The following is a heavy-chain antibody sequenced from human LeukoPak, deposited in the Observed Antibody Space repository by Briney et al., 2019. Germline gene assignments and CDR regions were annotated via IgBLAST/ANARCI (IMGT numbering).Heavy chain of an antibody. CDR1: GYTFTSYG. V-gene: IGHV1-18*01. D-gene: IGHD1-14*01. J-gene: IGHJ5*02. CDR3: ARDIKRSRARWENLGFDP. CDR2: ISAYNGNT. Sequence: ASVKVSCKASGYTFTSYGISWVRQAPGQGLEWMGWISAYNGNTNYAQKFQGRVTMTTDTSTSTAYMELRRLRSDDTAMYYCARDIKRSRARWENLGFDPWGQGTLVTVSS.